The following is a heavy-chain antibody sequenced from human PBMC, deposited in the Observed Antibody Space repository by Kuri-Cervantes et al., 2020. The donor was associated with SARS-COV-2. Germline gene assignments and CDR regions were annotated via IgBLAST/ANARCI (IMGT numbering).Heavy chain of an antibody. CDR1: GFTFSNAW. J-gene: IGHJ4*02. D-gene: IGHD4-17*01. Sequence: GGSLRLSCAASGFTFSNAWMSWVRQAPGKGLEWVGRIKSKTDGGTTDYAAPVKGRFTISRDNSKNTLYLQMNSLRAEDTAVYYCARGDYGDYGDYWGQGTLVTVSS. V-gene: IGHV3-15*01. CDR2: IKSKTDGGTT. CDR3: ARGDYGDYGDY.